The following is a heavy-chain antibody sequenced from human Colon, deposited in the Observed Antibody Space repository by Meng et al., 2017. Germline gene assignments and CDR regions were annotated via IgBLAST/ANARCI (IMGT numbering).Heavy chain of an antibody. Sequence: GEALKISCAASGFTLDDYGMSWVRQAPGKGLEWVSGINWNGGSTGYADSVKGRFSISRDNAKNSLYLQRNSLRAEDTAWYYCARTIAAAGTGYFDYWGQGTLVTVSS. CDR2: INWNGGST. CDR3: ARTIAAAGTGYFDY. D-gene: IGHD6-13*01. J-gene: IGHJ4*02. CDR1: GFTLDDYG. V-gene: IGHV3-20*04.